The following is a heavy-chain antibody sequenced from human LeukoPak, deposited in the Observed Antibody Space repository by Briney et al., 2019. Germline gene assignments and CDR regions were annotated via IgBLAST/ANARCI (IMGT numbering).Heavy chain of an antibody. V-gene: IGHV4-34*01. CDR2: INHSGNT. Sequence: SETLSLTCTVSGGSISSYYWTWIRQPPGKGLEWIGEINHSGNTNYNPSLKSRVIISVDTSKNQFSLKLSSVTAADTAVYYCARTFLGYGSGNYINFWGQGTLVTVSS. CDR3: ARTFLGYGSGNYINF. J-gene: IGHJ4*02. D-gene: IGHD3-10*01. CDR1: GGSISSYY.